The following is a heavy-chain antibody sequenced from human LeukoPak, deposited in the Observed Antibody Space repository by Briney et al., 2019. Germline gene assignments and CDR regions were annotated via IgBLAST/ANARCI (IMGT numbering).Heavy chain of an antibody. CDR3: VSAIRGSPIDY. CDR2: IKADGSET. J-gene: IGHJ4*02. V-gene: IGHV3-7*01. Sequence: GGSLRLSCAASGFSFSNYWMGWVRQAPGKGLACVANIKADGSETYYVDSVKGRFTISRDNAKNSLFLQMNSLRAEDAAIYYCVSAIRGSPIDYWGQGTLVSVPS. CDR1: GFSFSNYW. D-gene: IGHD3-10*01.